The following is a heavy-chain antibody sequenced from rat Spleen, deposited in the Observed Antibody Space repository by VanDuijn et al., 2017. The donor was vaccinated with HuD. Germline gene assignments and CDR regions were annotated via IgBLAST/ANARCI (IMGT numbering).Heavy chain of an antibody. V-gene: IGHV3-1*01. J-gene: IGHJ4*01. D-gene: IGHD1-11*01. CDR2: ISYSGST. CDR1: GHSISSSY. Sequence: EVQLQESGPGLVKPSQSLSVICSVTGHSISSSYRWNWIRKFPGNKMEWIGHISYSGSTSYNPSLKSRISITRDTSKNQFFLQLNSVPTEDTATYYCTRNRVVYGGYRDVMDAWGQGASVTVSS. CDR3: TRNRVVYGGYRDVMDA.